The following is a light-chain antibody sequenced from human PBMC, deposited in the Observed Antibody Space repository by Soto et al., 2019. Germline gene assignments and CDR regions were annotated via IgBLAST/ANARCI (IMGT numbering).Light chain of an antibody. Sequence: EIVMTQSPATLSVSPGERATLSCRASQSFNSNLAWYQQKPGQAPRILIYGASTRATAIPARFSGSGSGTEFTLTISSLQSEDFAVYYCQQYNDWPRTFGGGTKVEIK. CDR3: QQYNDWPRT. CDR2: GAS. J-gene: IGKJ4*01. V-gene: IGKV3-15*01. CDR1: QSFNSN.